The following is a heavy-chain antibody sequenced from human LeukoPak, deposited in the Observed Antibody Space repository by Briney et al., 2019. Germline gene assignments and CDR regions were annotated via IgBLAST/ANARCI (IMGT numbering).Heavy chain of an antibody. CDR1: TGSISSGY. D-gene: IGHD1-7*01. Sequence: SESLSLTCSVSTGSISSGYWSWIRQPPGKGLEWIGSIYYSGSTNHNASLKSRVTMSVDRSKNQISLKLSSVTAADTAVYYCTRHEDGTTLDYWGQGTLVTLST. CDR3: TRHEDGTTLDY. CDR2: IYYSGST. V-gene: IGHV4-59*08. J-gene: IGHJ4*02.